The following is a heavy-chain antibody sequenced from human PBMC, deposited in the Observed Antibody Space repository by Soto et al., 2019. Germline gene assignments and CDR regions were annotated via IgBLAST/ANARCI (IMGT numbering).Heavy chain of an antibody. J-gene: IGHJ3*02. D-gene: IGHD2-2*01. CDR1: GFTFSSYA. CDR3: AKSFRERDIVVVPAAIWAFDI. V-gene: IGHV3-23*01. CDR2: ISGSGGST. Sequence: GGSLRLSCAASGFTFSSYAMSWVRRAPGKGLEWVSAISGSGGSTYYADSAKGRFTISRDNSKNTLYLQMNSLRAEDTAVYYCAKSFRERDIVVVPAAIWAFDIWGQGTMVTVSS.